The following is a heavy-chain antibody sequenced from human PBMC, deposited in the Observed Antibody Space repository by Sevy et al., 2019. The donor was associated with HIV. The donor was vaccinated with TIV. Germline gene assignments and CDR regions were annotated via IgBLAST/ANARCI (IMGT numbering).Heavy chain of an antibody. Sequence: SETLSLTCTVSGDSIRSSVHFWAWIRQPPGKGLQWLGSIHHRGDSYYNPSLRSRVTISVDTSKNQVSLNLNSVTAAESAVYFCARHCLHYFDNTGYGEAFDIWGQGSLVTVSS. V-gene: IGHV4-39*01. CDR1: GDSIRSSVHF. CDR2: IHHRGDS. D-gene: IGHD3-22*01. J-gene: IGHJ3*02. CDR3: ARHCLHYFDNTGYGEAFDI.